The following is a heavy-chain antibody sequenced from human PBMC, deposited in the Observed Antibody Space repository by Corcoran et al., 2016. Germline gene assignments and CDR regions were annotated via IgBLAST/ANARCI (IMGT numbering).Heavy chain of an antibody. Sequence: EVQLVQSGAEVKKPGESLKISCKGSGYSFTSYWIGWVRQMPGKGLEWMGIIYPGDSDTRYSPSFQGQVTISADKSISTADLPWSSLRASDTATYYCARRRACYDFWGGRRSGGMDVWGQGTTVTVSS. CDR1: GYSFTSYW. J-gene: IGHJ6*02. CDR3: ARRRACYDFWGGRRSGGMDV. D-gene: IGHD3-3*01. V-gene: IGHV5-51*01. CDR2: IYPGDSDT.